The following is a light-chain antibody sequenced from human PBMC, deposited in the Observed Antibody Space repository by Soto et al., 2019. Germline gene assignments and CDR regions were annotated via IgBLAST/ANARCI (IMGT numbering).Light chain of an antibody. Sequence: IVMTQSPATLYVTPWETASMSCRASQSAGNFLAWYQQKPGQAPRLLIYYISTRATGIPARFSGSGSGTEFTLTINSLQSEDSAVYYCQQHNQWPITFGQGARLEI. CDR2: YIS. V-gene: IGKV3D-15*01. CDR3: QQHNQWPIT. CDR1: QSAGNF. J-gene: IGKJ5*01.